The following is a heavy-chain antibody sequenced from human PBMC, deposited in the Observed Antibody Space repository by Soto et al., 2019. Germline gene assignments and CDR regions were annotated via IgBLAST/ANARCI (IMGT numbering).Heavy chain of an antibody. Sequence: GGSLRLSCAASGFTFSSYGMHWVRQAPGKGLEWVAVIWYDGSNKYYADSVKGRFTISRDNSKNTLYLQMNSLRAEDTAAYYCARVLRPTVVTPVDYWGQGTLVTVSS. V-gene: IGHV3-33*01. D-gene: IGHD4-17*01. J-gene: IGHJ4*02. CDR2: IWYDGSNK. CDR1: GFTFSSYG. CDR3: ARVLRPTVVTPVDY.